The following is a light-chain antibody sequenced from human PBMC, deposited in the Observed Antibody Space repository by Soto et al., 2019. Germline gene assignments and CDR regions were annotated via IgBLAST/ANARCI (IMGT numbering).Light chain of an antibody. Sequence: EIVLTQSPGTLSLSPGERATLSCRASQSVSSSYLAWYQQKPGQAPRLVIYGASSRATGIPDRFSGSGSGTDFTLTISRLEPEDFAVYYCQQYGNSRTFGQGTKVEMK. CDR2: GAS. V-gene: IGKV3-20*01. CDR3: QQYGNSRT. J-gene: IGKJ1*01. CDR1: QSVSSSY.